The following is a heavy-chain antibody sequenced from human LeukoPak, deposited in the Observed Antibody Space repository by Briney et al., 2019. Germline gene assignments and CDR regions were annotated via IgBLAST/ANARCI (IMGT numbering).Heavy chain of an antibody. Sequence: WASVKVSCKASGYTFTSFGIIWVRQAPGQGLEWMGWISAYNGNTNYAQKVQGRITMTTDRSTSTAYMELRSPRPDDTAVYYCARDNLGFDYWGQGTLVTVSS. CDR1: GYTFTSFG. D-gene: IGHD7-27*01. CDR2: ISAYNGNT. J-gene: IGHJ4*02. V-gene: IGHV1-18*01. CDR3: ARDNLGFDY.